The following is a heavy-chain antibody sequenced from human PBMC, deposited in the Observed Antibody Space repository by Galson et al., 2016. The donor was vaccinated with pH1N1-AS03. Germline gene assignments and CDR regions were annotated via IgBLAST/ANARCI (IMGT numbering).Heavy chain of an antibody. CDR1: GFRFDDYA. D-gene: IGHD3/OR15-3a*01. V-gene: IGHV3-9*01. J-gene: IGHJ3*02. CDR3: IKGGAASADFFDI. Sequence: LRLSCADSGFRFDDYAMHWVRQAPGKGLEWVSSISWNSNKIDYADSVKGRFTISRDSAKNSLNLQMNSLRAEDTALYYCIKGGAASADFFDIWGQGTMVTVSS. CDR2: ISWNSNKI.